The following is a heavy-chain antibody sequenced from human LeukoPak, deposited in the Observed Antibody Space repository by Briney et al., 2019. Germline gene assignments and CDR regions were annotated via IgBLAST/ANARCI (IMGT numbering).Heavy chain of an antibody. CDR1: GGSFSGYY. D-gene: IGHD3-22*01. V-gene: IGHV4-34*01. CDR3: ARGAVLVVVSYFDY. J-gene: IGHJ4*02. CDR2: INHSGST. Sequence: SETLSLTCAVYGGSFSGYYWSWIRQPPGKGLEWIGEINHSGSTNYNPSLKSRVSISLDTSKNQLTLKLSSVTAADTAVYYCARGAVLVVVSYFDYWGQGTLVTVSS.